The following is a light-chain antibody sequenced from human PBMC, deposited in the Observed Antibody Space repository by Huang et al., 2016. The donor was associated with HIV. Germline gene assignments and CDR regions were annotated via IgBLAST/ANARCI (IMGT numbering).Light chain of an antibody. CDR1: QNVGTY. V-gene: IGKV1-39*01. CDR3: QLSYGALSS. Sequence: IQMTQSPTSLSASVGDRVFISCRTSQNVGTYLNWYQQKPGQAPKLLISSASTLHSGVPSRFSGGGSGTVFTLTIRGLQFDDFATYFCQLSYGALSSFGPGTRL. J-gene: IGKJ5*01. CDR2: SAS.